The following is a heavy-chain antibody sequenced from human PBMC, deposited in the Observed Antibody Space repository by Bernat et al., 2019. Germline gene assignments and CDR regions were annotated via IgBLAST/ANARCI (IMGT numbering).Heavy chain of an antibody. J-gene: IGHJ4*02. CDR1: GGSISSGGYY. D-gene: IGHD2-2*01. CDR2: IYYSGST. Sequence: QQQEPGPGLVKPSQTLSLTCTVSGGSISSGGYYWSWIRQHPGKGLEWIGYIYYSGSTYYNPSLKSRVTISVDTSKNQFSLKLSSVTAADTAVYYCARAPRWYQLLWGRYFDYWGQGTLVTVSS. CDR3: ARAPRWYQLLWGRYFDY. V-gene: IGHV4-31*03.